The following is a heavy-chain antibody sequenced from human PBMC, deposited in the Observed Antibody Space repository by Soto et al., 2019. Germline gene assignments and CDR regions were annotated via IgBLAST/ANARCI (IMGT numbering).Heavy chain of an antibody. V-gene: IGHV3-9*01. J-gene: IGHJ4*02. CDR2: ISWNSGSI. Sequence: EVQLLESGGGLVQPGGSLRLSCAASGFTFDDYAMHWVRQAPGKGLEWVSGISWNSGSIGYADSVKGRFTISRDNAKNSLYLQMNRLRAEDTALYYCAKGRFMTTVTRQYYFDYWGQGTLVTVSS. CDR1: GFTFDDYA. CDR3: AKGRFMTTVTRQYYFDY. D-gene: IGHD4-17*01.